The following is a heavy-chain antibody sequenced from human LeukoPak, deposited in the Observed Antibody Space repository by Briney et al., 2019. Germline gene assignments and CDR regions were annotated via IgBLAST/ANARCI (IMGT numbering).Heavy chain of an antibody. D-gene: IGHD5-18*01. CDR2: MNPNSGNT. V-gene: IGHV1-8*01. CDR3: ARGQQLWFDRQGGIFDY. Sequence: GASVKVSCKASGYIFTSYDINWVRQATGQGLEWMGWMNPNSGNTGYAQKFQGRVTMTRNTSISTAYMELSSLRSEDTAVYYCARGQQLWFDRQGGIFDYWGQGTLVTVSS. CDR1: GYIFTSYD. J-gene: IGHJ4*02.